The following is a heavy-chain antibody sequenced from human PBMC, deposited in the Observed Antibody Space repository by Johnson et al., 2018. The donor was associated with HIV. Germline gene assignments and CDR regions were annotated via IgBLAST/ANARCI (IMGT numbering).Heavy chain of an antibody. V-gene: IGHV3-30-3*01. CDR1: GFTFSSYA. CDR3: ARGQHYYSGSGSYYNGGFDI. CDR2: ISYDVSNK. J-gene: IGHJ3*02. Sequence: VQLVESGGGVVQPGRSLRLSCAASGFTFSSYAMHWVRHAPGKGLEWVAVISYDVSNKYYADSVNGRFTISRDNSKNTLYLQMNSLRAEDTAVYSCARGQHYYSGSGSYYNGGFDIWGQGTMVTVSS. D-gene: IGHD3-10*01.